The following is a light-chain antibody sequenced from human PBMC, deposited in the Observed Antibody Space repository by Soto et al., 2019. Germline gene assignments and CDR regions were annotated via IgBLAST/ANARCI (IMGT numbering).Light chain of an antibody. CDR2: GAS. CDR3: QQYNNWPPIT. CDR1: QTITTY. J-gene: IGKJ5*01. V-gene: IGKV3D-15*01. Sequence: EIVLTQSPATLSLSPGERATLSCRASQTITTYLAWYQQKPGQPPRLLIYGASNRATGIPARFSGSGSGTEFTLTISSLQSEDFAVYFCQQYNNWPPITFGQGTRLEIK.